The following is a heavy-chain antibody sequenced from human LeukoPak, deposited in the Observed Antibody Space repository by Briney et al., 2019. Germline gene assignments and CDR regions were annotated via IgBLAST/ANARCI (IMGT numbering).Heavy chain of an antibody. CDR1: GYTLTGYF. CDR3: AKDTTTQDAFDI. J-gene: IGHJ3*02. V-gene: IGHV1-2*02. Sequence: ASLKVSCKASGYTLTGYFMHWVRQAPGQGLEWVGWINPNTGGTHYAQRFQGRVTLTRDTSINTAYMDLNRLTSDDTAVYYCAKDTTTQDAFDIWGQGTMVSVSS. D-gene: IGHD4-17*01. CDR2: INPNTGGT.